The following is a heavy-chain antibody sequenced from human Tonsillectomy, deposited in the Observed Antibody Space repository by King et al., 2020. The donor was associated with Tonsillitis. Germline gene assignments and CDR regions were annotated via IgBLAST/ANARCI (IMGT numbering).Heavy chain of an antibody. Sequence: HVQLVESGGGVVQPGRSLRLSCAASGFTFRSYAMHWVRQAPGKGLEWVAVISFDGSYKYYADSVKGRFTISRDTSKNTLYLQMNNLRAEDTAVYYCARAPTVTDAFDIWGQGTMVTVSS. V-gene: IGHV3-30*01. J-gene: IGHJ3*02. D-gene: IGHD4-17*01. CDR3: ARAPTVTDAFDI. CDR2: ISFDGSYK. CDR1: GFTFRSYA.